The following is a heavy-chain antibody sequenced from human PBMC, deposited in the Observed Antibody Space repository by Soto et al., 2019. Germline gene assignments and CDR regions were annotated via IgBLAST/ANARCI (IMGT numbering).Heavy chain of an antibody. CDR3: ARGEYSSSWYTPLDY. CDR1: GFTFSSYA. V-gene: IGHV3-30-3*01. D-gene: IGHD6-13*01. J-gene: IGHJ4*02. Sequence: GGSLRLSCAASGFTFSSYAMHWVRQAPGKGLEWVAVISYDGSNKYYADSVKGRFTISRDNSKNTLYLQMNSLRAEDTAVYYCARGEYSSSWYTPLDYWGQGTLVPVSS. CDR2: ISYDGSNK.